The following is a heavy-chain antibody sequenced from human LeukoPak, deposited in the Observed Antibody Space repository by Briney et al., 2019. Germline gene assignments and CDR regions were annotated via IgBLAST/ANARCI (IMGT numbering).Heavy chain of an antibody. CDR1: GFTFGNYC. V-gene: IGHV3-9*01. Sequence: PGGSLRLSCAASGFTFGNYCMHWVRQAPGKGLEWVAGLNWDSGIEHYADPVRGRFSISRENSKNPLFLQMNSRRGGDTAFYYCARDTWPALSGFVCWGEGSQVTASS. J-gene: IGHJ4*02. CDR3: ARDTWPALSGFVC. D-gene: IGHD3-10*01. CDR2: LNWDSGIE.